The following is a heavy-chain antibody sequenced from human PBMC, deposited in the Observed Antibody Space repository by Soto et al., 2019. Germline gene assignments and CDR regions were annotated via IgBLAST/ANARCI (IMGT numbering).Heavy chain of an antibody. Sequence: PVGSLRLSCAASGFTFSSYWMSWVRQAPGKGLEWVANIKQDGSEKYYVDSVKGRFTISRDNAKNSLYLQMNSLRAEDTAVYYCARGNIVVVVAATSLPDYWGQGTLVTVSS. CDR2: IKQDGSEK. CDR3: ARGNIVVVVAATSLPDY. J-gene: IGHJ4*02. V-gene: IGHV3-7*03. D-gene: IGHD2-15*01. CDR1: GFTFSSYW.